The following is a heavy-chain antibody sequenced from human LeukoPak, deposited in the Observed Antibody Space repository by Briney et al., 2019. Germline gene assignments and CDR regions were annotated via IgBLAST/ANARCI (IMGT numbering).Heavy chain of an antibody. J-gene: IGHJ6*04. Sequence: GESLKISCKGSGYSFTSYWIGWVRQMPGKGLEWMGIIYPGDSDTRYSPSFQGQVTISADKSISTAYLQWSSLKASDTAMYYCARLGPSLKGSGSYYGVYYYYGMDVWGKGTTVTVSS. D-gene: IGHD3-10*01. CDR2: IYPGDSDT. CDR1: GYSFTSYW. CDR3: ARLGPSLKGSGSYYGVYYYYGMDV. V-gene: IGHV5-51*01.